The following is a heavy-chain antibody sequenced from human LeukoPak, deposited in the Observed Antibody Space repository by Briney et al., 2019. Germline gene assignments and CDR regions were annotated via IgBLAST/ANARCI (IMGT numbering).Heavy chain of an antibody. J-gene: IGHJ4*02. V-gene: IGHV3-7*01. CDR3: ARDKVTY. CDR1: GFTFSSYS. Sequence: GGSLRLSCAASGFTFSSYSMNWARQAPGKGLEWVAHINKDGSEKYYVDSVKGRFTISRDNAKNSLYLQMNSLRVEDTAVYYCARDKVTYWGRGTLVTVSS. CDR2: INKDGSEK.